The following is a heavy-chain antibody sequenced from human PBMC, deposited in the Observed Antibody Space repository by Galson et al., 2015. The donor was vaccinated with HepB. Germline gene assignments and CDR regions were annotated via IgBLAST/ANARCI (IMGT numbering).Heavy chain of an antibody. CDR2: IGTSAFTI. CDR1: GFTLSNYY. D-gene: IGHD5-12*01. Sequence: SLRLSCAASGFTLSNYYMTWIRQAPGGGLEWVSYIGTSAFTIYYADSVRGRFTLARDNAENTLYLQMNSLRAEDTALDYCARDLSGSDDAFDIWGQGTMVTVSS. V-gene: IGHV3-11*01. J-gene: IGHJ3*02. CDR3: ARDLSGSDDAFDI.